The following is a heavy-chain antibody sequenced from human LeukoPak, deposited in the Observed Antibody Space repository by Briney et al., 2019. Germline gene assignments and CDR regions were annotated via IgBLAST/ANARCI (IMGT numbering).Heavy chain of an antibody. CDR3: AKDRNPEYSSGWFVY. J-gene: IGHJ4*02. Sequence: GGSLRLSCEASGFTFSSYIMTWVRQAPGKGLEWVSTIKGSAEATFYADSVKDRFTISRDNSKNTLYLQMNSLRAEDTAVYYCAKDRNPEYSSGWFVYWGQGTLVTVSS. CDR2: IKGSAEAT. V-gene: IGHV3-23*01. D-gene: IGHD6-19*01. CDR1: GFTFSSYI.